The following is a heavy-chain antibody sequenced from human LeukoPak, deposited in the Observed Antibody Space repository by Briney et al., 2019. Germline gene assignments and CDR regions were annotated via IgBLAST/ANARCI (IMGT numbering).Heavy chain of an antibody. CDR2: IKQDGSEK. J-gene: IGHJ6*04. Sequence: GGSLRLSCAASGLTLSSYWMSWVRQAPGKGLEWVANIKQDGSEKYYVDSVKGRFTISRDNAKSSLYLQMNSLRAEDTAVYYCARASLHCSGGSCYPAGGMDVWGKGTTVTVSS. D-gene: IGHD2-15*01. V-gene: IGHV3-7*03. CDR3: ARASLHCSGGSCYPAGGMDV. CDR1: GLTLSSYW.